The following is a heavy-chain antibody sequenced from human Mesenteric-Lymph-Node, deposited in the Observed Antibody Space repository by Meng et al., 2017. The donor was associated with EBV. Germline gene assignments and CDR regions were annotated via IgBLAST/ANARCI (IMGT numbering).Heavy chain of an antibody. D-gene: IGHD3-16*01. V-gene: IGHV3-53*01. J-gene: IGHJ4*02. CDR2: ISSGCIT. Sequence: MLDGGRGVVTPGGPLTLSFSPLGFSVSTNFLPLVRQAPGNVLEWVSLISSGCITFYADSVKGRFPVSRDDSKNTVYLQMNILRVEDTALYYCATMEMGAYQYWGPGTLVTVSS. CDR1: GFSVSTNF. CDR3: ATMEMGAYQY.